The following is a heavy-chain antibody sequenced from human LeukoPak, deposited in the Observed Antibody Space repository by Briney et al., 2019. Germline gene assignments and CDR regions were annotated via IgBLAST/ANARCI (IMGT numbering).Heavy chain of an antibody. V-gene: IGHV3-23*01. J-gene: IGHJ4*02. CDR2: ISGSGGST. CDR3: AKRLLWFGELPYFDY. D-gene: IGHD3-10*01. Sequence: GGTLRLSCAASGFTFSSYGMSWVRQAPGKGLEWVSAISGSGGSTYYADSVKGRFTISRDNSKNTLYLQMNSLRAEDTAVYYCAKRLLWFGELPYFDYWGQGTLVTVSS. CDR1: GFTFSSYG.